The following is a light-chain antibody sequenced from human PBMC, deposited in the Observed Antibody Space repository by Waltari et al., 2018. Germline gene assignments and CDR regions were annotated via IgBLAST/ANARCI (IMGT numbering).Light chain of an antibody. CDR1: QDINNH. J-gene: IGKJ4*01. CDR2: AAS. V-gene: IGKV1-27*01. Sequence: DIQMTQSPSSLSAYVGDRVTITCRASQDINNHLAWYQRKPGKLPQLLIYAASTLHSGVPSRFSGSRSGTEFTLTISSLQPEDFATYYCQKYNDVPQPFGGGTKVEIK. CDR3: QKYNDVPQP.